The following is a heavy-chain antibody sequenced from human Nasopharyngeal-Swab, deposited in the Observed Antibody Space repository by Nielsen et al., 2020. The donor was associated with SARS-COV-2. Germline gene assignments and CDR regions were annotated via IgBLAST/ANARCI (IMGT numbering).Heavy chain of an antibody. CDR1: GFIFSDYD. CDR3: ARDPHGLDI. Sequence: GESLKISCAASGFIFSDYDMHWVRQGPGGSLEWVSGIGSAGDTYYSDYVTGRFTISRDNVKNSLYLQMNSLRAGDTAVYYCARDPHGLDIWGRGTLVAVSS. J-gene: IGHJ2*01. V-gene: IGHV3-13*01. D-gene: IGHD3/OR15-3a*01. CDR2: IGSAGDT.